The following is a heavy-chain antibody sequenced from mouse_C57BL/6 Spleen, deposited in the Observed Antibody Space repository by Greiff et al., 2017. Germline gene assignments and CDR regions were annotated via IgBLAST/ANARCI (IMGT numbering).Heavy chain of an antibody. Sequence: EVQVVESGAGLVKPGASLKLSCAASGFTFGDYGMHWVRQAPEKGLEWVAYISSGSSTIDYAATVKGRFTISTDNAKNTLFLQMTSLRSEDTAMYYCARSYLCSMDDWGQGTSVTVSS. CDR3: ARSYLCSMDD. V-gene: IGHV5-17*01. D-gene: IGHD1-1*01. CDR2: ISSGSSTI. CDR1: GFTFGDYG. J-gene: IGHJ4*01.